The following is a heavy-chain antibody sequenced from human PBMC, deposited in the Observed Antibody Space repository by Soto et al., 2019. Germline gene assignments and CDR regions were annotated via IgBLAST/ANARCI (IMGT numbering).Heavy chain of an antibody. CDR2: ISGSGLST. J-gene: IGHJ4*02. CDR3: ARDWGSGDDLSF. Sequence: GGSLRLSCAASGFTFSDYAMDWVRQAPGKGLEWVSAISGSGLSTYYADSVKGRFTISRDNSKNTLFLQMNSLTAEDTAVYYCARDWGSGDDLSFWGQGTLVTVSS. V-gene: IGHV3-23*01. D-gene: IGHD5-12*01. CDR1: GFTFSDYA.